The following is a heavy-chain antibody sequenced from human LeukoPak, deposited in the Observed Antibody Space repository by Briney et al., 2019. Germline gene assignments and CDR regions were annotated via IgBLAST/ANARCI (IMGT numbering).Heavy chain of an antibody. V-gene: IGHV6-1*01. CDR2: TYYRSKWYN. CDR3: ARGDSGSYVPPEYYYYMDV. D-gene: IGHD1-26*01. CDR1: GDSVSSNSAA. Sequence: SQTLPLTCAISGDSVSSNSAAWNWIRQSPSRGLEWLRRTYYRSKWYNDYAVSVKSRITINPDTSKNQFSLQLNSVTPEDTAVYYCARGDSGSYVPPEYYYYMDVWGKGTTVTVSS. J-gene: IGHJ6*03.